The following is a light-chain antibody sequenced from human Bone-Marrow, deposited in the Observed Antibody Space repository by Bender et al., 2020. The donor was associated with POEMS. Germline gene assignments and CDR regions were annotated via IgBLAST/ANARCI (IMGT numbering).Light chain of an antibody. CDR1: ILEDRY. J-gene: IGLJ2*01. CDR3: QTWHSSTAV. Sequence: ELSQPPSVSVSPGQTAIITCSGDILEDRYVCWYQQRPGRSPVLVIYEDSERPSGGTERISGTTSGNKATLTISGAQAMDVAVYYSQTWHSSTAVFGGGTKLTVL. V-gene: IGLV3-1*01. CDR2: EDS.